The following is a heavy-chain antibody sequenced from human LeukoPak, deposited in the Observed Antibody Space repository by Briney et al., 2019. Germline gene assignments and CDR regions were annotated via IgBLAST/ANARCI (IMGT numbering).Heavy chain of an antibody. CDR2: IYYSGST. J-gene: IGHJ4*02. CDR1: GGSISSSSYY. Sequence: RPSETLSLTCTVSGGSISSSSYYWGWIRQPPGKGLEWIGSIYYSGSTYYNPSLKSRVTISVDTSKNQFSLKLSSVTAADTAVYYCARDRPGYSSGGGFDYWGQGTLVTVSS. V-gene: IGHV4-39*07. CDR3: ARDRPGYSSGGGFDY. D-gene: IGHD6-19*01.